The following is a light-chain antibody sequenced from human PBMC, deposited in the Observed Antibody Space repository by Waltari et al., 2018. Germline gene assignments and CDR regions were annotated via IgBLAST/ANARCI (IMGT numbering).Light chain of an antibody. CDR1: QSIADY. V-gene: IGKV3-11*01. CDR3: QQRSNWPRFS. Sequence: ESVSTQAPATLNLHTGERATLPCRTSQSIADYLAWYQQKPGQSPRLLIYDVSNRVTGIPVRFSGSGSGTDFTLTITSLEPEDFAVYYCQQRSNWPRFSFGQGTKLEIK. J-gene: IGKJ2*01. CDR2: DVS.